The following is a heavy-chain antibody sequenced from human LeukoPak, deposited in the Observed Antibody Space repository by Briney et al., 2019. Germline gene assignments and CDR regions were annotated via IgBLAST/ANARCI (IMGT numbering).Heavy chain of an antibody. D-gene: IGHD3-16*02. CDR1: GFTFNCYA. J-gene: IGHJ4*02. CDR2: ISGGVVNT. V-gene: IGHV3-23*01. CDR3: AKDQGRLHLGELSLLGGTAFDF. Sequence: GGSLRLACAVSGFTFNCYAMSWVRQAPGKGLEWVSGISGGVVNTYYADSVKGRFTISRDNSRNTLFLQMNSLRAEDTAVYYCAKDQGRLHLGELSLLGGTAFDFWGQGTLVPVSS.